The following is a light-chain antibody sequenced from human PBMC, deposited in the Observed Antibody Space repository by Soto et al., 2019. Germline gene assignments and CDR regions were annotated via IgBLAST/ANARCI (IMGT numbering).Light chain of an antibody. V-gene: IGKV4-1*01. CDR1: QSVLYSSGKKSY. Sequence: DIVMTQSPDSLAVSLGERATVNCKSSQSVLYSSGKKSYLAWYQQKPGQPPKLLIYWASTRESGVPDRFSGSRSGTDFTLTISSLRAEDVAVYYCQQYYSSPLTFGGGTKVEIK. CDR2: WAS. CDR3: QQYYSSPLT. J-gene: IGKJ4*01.